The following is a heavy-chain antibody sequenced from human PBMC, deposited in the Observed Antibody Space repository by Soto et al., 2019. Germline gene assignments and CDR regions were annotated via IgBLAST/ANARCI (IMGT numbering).Heavy chain of an antibody. J-gene: IGHJ5*02. CDR2: IYYSGST. CDR3: ARDRVPRFGESIGWFDP. V-gene: IGHV4-30-4*01. CDR1: GGSISSGDYY. Sequence: SETLSLTCIVSGGSISSGDYYWSWIRQPPGKGLEWIGYIYYSGSTYYNPSLKSRVTISVDTSKNQFSLKLSSVTAADTAVYYCARDRVPRFGESIGWFDPWGQGTLVTAPQ. D-gene: IGHD3-10*01.